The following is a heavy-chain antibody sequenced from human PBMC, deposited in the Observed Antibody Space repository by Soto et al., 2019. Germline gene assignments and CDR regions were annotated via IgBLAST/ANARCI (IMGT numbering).Heavy chain of an antibody. CDR2: INPNSGGT. J-gene: IGHJ4*02. D-gene: IGHD5-12*01. Sequence: VASVKVSCKASGYTFTGYYMHWVRQAPGQGLEWMGWINPNSGGTNYAQKFQGWVTMTRDTSISTAYMELSRLRSDDTAVYYCARGGVATITAYFDYWGQGTLVTVSS. V-gene: IGHV1-2*04. CDR3: ARGGVATITAYFDY. CDR1: GYTFTGYY.